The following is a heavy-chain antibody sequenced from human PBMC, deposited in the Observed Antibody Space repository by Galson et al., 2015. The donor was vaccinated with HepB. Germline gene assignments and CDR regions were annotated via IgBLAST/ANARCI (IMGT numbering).Heavy chain of an antibody. J-gene: IGHJ5*02. V-gene: IGHV3-30*04. CDR2: ISYDGSNK. CDR3: ARDPEDYDSTFGWFDP. D-gene: IGHD3-22*01. CDR1: GFTFSRYA. Sequence: SLRLSCAASGFTFSRYAMHWVRQAPGKGLEWVAVISYDGSNKYYTDSVKGRFTISRDNSKNTLYLQMNSLRAEDTAVYYCARDPEDYDSTFGWFDPWGQGTLVTVSS.